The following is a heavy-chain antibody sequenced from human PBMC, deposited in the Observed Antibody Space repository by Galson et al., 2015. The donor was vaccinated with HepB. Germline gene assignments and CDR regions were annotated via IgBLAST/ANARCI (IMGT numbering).Heavy chain of an antibody. CDR1: GFTFSSYG. J-gene: IGHJ4*02. V-gene: IGHV3-30*18. Sequence: SLRLSCAASGFTFSSYGMHWVRQAPGKGLEWVAVISYDGSNKYYADSVKGRFTISRDNSKNTLYLQMNSLRAEDTAVYYCAKGGTGITMIVVVINDYFDYWGQGTLVTVSS. CDR2: ISYDGSNK. CDR3: AKGGTGITMIVVVINDYFDY. D-gene: IGHD3-22*01.